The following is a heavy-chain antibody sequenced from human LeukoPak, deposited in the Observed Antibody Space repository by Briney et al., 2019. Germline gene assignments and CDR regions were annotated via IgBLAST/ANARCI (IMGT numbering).Heavy chain of an antibody. J-gene: IGHJ6*02. CDR2: ISAYNGNT. V-gene: IGHV1-18*01. Sequence: GSVKVSCKASGYTFTSYGISWVRQAPGQGLEWMGWISAYNGNTNYAQKLQGRVTMTTDTSTSTAYMELRSLRSDDTAVYYCARHIVVVPAAISYYYYGMDVWGQGTTVTVSS. CDR3: ARHIVVVPAAISYYYYGMDV. D-gene: IGHD2-2*01. CDR1: GYTFTSYG.